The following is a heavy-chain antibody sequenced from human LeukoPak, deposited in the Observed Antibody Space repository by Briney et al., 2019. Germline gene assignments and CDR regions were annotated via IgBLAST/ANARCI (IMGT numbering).Heavy chain of an antibody. CDR1: GGTFSSYA. J-gene: IGHJ2*01. CDR3: ASLRDGYNDHWYFDL. V-gene: IGHV1-69*04. Sequence: ASVKVSCKASGGTFSSYAISWVRQAPGQGLEWMGRIIPILGIANYAQKSQGRVTITADKSTSTAYMELSSLRSEDTAVYYCASLRDGYNDHWYFDLWGRGTLVTVSS. CDR2: IIPILGIA. D-gene: IGHD5-12*01.